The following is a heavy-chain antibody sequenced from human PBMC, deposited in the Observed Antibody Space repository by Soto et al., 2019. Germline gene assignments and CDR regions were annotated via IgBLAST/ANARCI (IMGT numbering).Heavy chain of an antibody. Sequence: QVQLVESGGGVVQPGRSLRLSCAASGFTFSSYGMHWVRQAPGKGLEWVAVISYDGSNKYYADSVKGRFTISRDNSKNPLYLQMNSLRAEDTAVYYCAKVEGSGSYYRGRGYYYYGMDVWGQGTTVTVSS. CDR3: AKVEGSGSYYRGRGYYYYGMDV. CDR1: GFTFSSYG. CDR2: ISYDGSNK. V-gene: IGHV3-30*18. D-gene: IGHD3-10*01. J-gene: IGHJ6*02.